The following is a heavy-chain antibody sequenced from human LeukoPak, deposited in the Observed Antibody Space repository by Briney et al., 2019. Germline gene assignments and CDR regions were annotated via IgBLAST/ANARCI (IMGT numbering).Heavy chain of an antibody. Sequence: ASVKVSCKASGYTFTGYYMHWVRQAPGQGLEWMGWINPNSGGTNYAQKFQGRVTMTRDTSISTAYMELSRLRSDDTAVYYCASITYYYDSRGYYSNPFDYWGQGTLVTVSS. D-gene: IGHD3-22*01. CDR2: INPNSGGT. CDR3: ASITYYYDSRGYYSNPFDY. V-gene: IGHV1-2*02. CDR1: GYTFTGYY. J-gene: IGHJ4*02.